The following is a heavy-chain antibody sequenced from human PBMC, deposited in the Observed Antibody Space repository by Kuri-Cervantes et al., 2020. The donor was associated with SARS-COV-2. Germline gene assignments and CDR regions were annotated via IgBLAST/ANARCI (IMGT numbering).Heavy chain of an antibody. CDR2: ISYDGSNK. CDR1: GFTFSSYA. J-gene: IGHJ5*02. Sequence: GESLKISCAASGFTFSSYAMHWVRQAPGKGLEWVAVISYDGSNKYYADSVKGRFTISRDNSKNTLYLQMNSLRAEDTAVYYCARDGIGFDPWGQGTRGTVSS. D-gene: IGHD2-21*01. V-gene: IGHV3-30-3*01. CDR3: ARDGIGFDP.